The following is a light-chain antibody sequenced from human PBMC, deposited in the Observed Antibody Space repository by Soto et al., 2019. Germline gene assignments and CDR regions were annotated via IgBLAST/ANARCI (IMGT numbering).Light chain of an antibody. CDR3: KQYNSYSIT. Sequence: DIQMTQSPSTLSASVGDRVTITCRASQSISSWLAWYQQKPGKAPKLLIYKASSLESGVPSRFSGSGSGTEFTITIRSLQPDDFATYYCKQYNSYSITFGPGTKVDIK. V-gene: IGKV1-5*03. CDR1: QSISSW. CDR2: KAS. J-gene: IGKJ3*01.